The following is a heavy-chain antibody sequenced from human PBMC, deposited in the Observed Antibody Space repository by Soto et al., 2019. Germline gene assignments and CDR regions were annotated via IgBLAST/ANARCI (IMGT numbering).Heavy chain of an antibody. CDR1: GYSFSSYW. D-gene: IGHD2-15*01. Sequence: GESLKISCKGSGYSFSSYWIGWVRQMPGKGLEWMGIIYPSDSDTRYSPSFQGQVTISADRSITTAYLQWSGLKASDTAMYYCETTAGLSGYGGIYYNAMEVWGQGTTVTVSS. CDR2: IYPSDSDT. J-gene: IGHJ6*02. V-gene: IGHV5-51*01. CDR3: ETTAGLSGYGGIYYNAMEV.